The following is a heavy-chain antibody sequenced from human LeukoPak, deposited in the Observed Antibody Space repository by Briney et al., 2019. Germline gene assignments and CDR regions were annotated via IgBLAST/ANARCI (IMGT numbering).Heavy chain of an antibody. CDR3: EKGSDYYGSVTSKKTD. Sequence: GGSLRLSCSVSGFTFSNYAMHWVRQAPGKGLEWVSLISGGSGNIYYVDSVKDRFTISRDNSKNTLYVQMTSLRAEDTAIYYCEKGSDYYGSVTSKKTDWGQGTLVTVSS. D-gene: IGHD3-10*01. CDR1: GFTFSNYA. J-gene: IGHJ4*02. V-gene: IGHV3-23*01. CDR2: ISGGSGNI.